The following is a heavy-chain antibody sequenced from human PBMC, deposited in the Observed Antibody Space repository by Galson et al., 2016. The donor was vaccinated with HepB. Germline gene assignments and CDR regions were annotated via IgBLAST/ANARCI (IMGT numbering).Heavy chain of an antibody. D-gene: IGHD3-10*01. J-gene: IGHJ3*02. CDR3: ARHLRGNYYGSGSYNNPRAFDI. CDR1: GYSFTTYW. Sequence: QSGAEVKKPGESLRISCKGSGYSFTTYWISWVRQMPGKGLEWMGRIDPSDSYTNYSPSFQGHVTIPADKSISTAYLQWTSLKASDSAMYYYARHLRGNYYGSGSYNNPRAFDIWGQGTMVTVSS. CDR2: IDPSDSYT. V-gene: IGHV5-10-1*01.